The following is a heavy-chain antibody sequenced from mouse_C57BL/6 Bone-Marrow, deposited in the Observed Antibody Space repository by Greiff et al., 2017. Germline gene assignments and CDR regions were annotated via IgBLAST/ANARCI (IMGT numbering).Heavy chain of an antibody. CDR2: ILPGSGST. V-gene: IGHV1-9*01. D-gene: IGHD2-3*01. Sequence: VQLQQSGAELMKPGASVKLSCKATGYTFTGYWIEWVQQRPGHGLEWIGEILPGSGSTNYNEKFKGKATFTADTSSNTAYMHRSSLTTEDSAIYCCARFRWLLPPYAMDYGGQGTSVTVSS. J-gene: IGHJ4*01. CDR3: ARFRWLLPPYAMDY. CDR1: GYTFTGYW.